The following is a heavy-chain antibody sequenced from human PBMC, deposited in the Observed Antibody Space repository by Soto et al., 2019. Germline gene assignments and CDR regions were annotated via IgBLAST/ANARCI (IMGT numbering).Heavy chain of an antibody. CDR3: AKDFRETETTIFDY. CDR1: GFTFTNYS. CDR2: IYGHGGET. V-gene: IGHV3-23*01. Sequence: GGAMRLSCALSGFTFTNYSMSWVRQAQGKGLAGVSGIYGHGGETYYADSVKGRFTISRDNSMNTLYLQMSSLRAEDTAVYYCAKDFRETETTIFDYWGQGTLVTVSS. J-gene: IGHJ4*02. D-gene: IGHD5-12*01.